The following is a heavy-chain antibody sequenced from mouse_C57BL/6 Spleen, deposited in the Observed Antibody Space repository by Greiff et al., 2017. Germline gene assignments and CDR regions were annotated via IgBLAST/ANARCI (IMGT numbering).Heavy chain of an antibody. D-gene: IGHD1-1*01. V-gene: IGHV1-74*01. CDR3: AIEGYGSSSGWFAY. CDR1: GYTFTSYW. J-gene: IGHJ3*01. Sequence: VQLQQPGAELVKPGASVKVSCKASGYTFTSYWMHWVKQRPGQGLEWIGRIHPSDSDTNYNQKFKGKATLTVDKSSSPAYMQLSSLTSEDSAVYYCAIEGYGSSSGWFAYWGQGTLVTVSA. CDR2: IHPSDSDT.